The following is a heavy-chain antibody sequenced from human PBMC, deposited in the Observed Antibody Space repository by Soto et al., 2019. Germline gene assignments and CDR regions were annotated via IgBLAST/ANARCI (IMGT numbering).Heavy chain of an antibody. CDR3: AKERHPDGLCPFDH. CDR1: GFTFGTFG. J-gene: IGHJ4*02. D-gene: IGHD2-8*01. Sequence: GLCKRLSRAVAGFTFGTFGISWVSQAEGQGLEWGSGLIGNGGVIAYGDSVKGRFTISTDNTTNMLYLQMHSPRVEATDVYSCAKERHPDGLCPFDHWGQGTLVTVSS. V-gene: IGHV3-23*01. CDR2: LIGNGGVI.